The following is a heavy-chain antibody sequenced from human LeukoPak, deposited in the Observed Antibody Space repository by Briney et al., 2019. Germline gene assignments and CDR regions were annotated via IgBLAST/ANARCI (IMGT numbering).Heavy chain of an antibody. CDR2: ISGSGGST. J-gene: IGHJ4*02. D-gene: IGHD3-10*01. Sequence: GGSLRLSCAASGFTFSSYAMSWVRQAPGKGLEWVSAISGSGGSTYYANSVKGRFTISRDNSKNTLYLQMNSLTAEDTAIFYCAKGSGSGTYRLDSWGQGTLVTVSS. CDR1: GFTFSSYA. CDR3: AKGSGSGTYRLDS. V-gene: IGHV3-23*01.